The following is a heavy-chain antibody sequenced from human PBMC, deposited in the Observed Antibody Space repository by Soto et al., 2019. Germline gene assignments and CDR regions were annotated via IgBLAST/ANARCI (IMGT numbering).Heavy chain of an antibody. V-gene: IGHV1-2*02. CDR1: GYTSSAYY. Sequence: QVQLVQSGAELNKPGASVTVSCKASGYTSSAYYIHWVRQAPGQGLEWMGWIDPNTGDTNYAQKFQGRVTLTRDTSTSTAFMELSRLRSDDTAVYYCAREGESYFDSSGYCFNNWGQGTLVTVPS. CDR3: AREGESYFDSSGYCFNN. J-gene: IGHJ4*02. D-gene: IGHD3-22*01. CDR2: IDPNTGDT.